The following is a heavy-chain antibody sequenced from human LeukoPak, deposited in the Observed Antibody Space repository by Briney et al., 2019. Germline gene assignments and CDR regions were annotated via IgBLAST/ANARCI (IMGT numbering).Heavy chain of an antibody. D-gene: IGHD3-3*01. V-gene: IGHV4-34*01. CDR2: INHSGST. J-gene: IGHJ6*02. CDR3: AREAVFGVVTPNHYYYGMDV. CDR1: GFTFSSYA. Sequence: GSLRLSCAASGFTFSSYAMSWVRQAPGKGLEWIGEINHSGSTNYNPSLKSRVTISVDTSRNQFSLKLSSVTAADTAVYYCAREAVFGVVTPNHYYYGMDVWGQGTTVTVSS.